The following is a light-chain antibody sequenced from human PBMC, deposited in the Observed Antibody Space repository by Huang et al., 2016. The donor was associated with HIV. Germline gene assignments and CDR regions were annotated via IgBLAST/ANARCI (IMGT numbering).Light chain of an antibody. Sequence: DIVMTQSPDSLAVSLGERATINGKSSQHVGSSFAWYQQKPGQSPKLLIYWASTRAFGVPDRFSGSGSGTDFTLTISSLQAADVAVYYCQQHYSSPWTFGQGTKVEIK. V-gene: IGKV4-1*01. CDR2: WAS. CDR1: QHVGSS. CDR3: QQHYSSPWT. J-gene: IGKJ1*01.